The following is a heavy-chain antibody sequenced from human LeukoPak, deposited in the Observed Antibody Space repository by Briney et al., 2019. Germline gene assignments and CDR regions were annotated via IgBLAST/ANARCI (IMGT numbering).Heavy chain of an antibody. Sequence: GGSLRLSCTGSGFTFGDYVMNWVRQAPGKGLEWVGFIRSKAYGGTIEYAASVKGRFTISRDDSESIAYLQMNSLKTEDTAMYYCSRAYCSSTTCYGRRYEYRGQGNLVTVPS. V-gene: IGHV3-49*04. CDR1: GFTFGDYV. CDR3: SRAYCSSTTCYGRRYEY. D-gene: IGHD2-2*01. J-gene: IGHJ4*02. CDR2: IRSKAYGGTI.